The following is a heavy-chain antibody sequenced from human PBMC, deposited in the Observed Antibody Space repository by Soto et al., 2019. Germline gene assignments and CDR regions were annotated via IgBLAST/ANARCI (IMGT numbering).Heavy chain of an antibody. V-gene: IGHV1-18*04. CDR1: GYIFTNYG. D-gene: IGHD6-13*01. J-gene: IGHJ1*01. Sequence: QVQRVQSGAEMKKPGASVKVSCKASGYIFTNYGISWVRQAPGQGLEWMGWISGYNGNTNYAQRVQGRVTMTTDTSTSTAYMELRSLRSDDTAVYYCARGHSSSWPEYFQHWGQGTLVNVSS. CDR2: ISGYNGNT. CDR3: ARGHSSSWPEYFQH.